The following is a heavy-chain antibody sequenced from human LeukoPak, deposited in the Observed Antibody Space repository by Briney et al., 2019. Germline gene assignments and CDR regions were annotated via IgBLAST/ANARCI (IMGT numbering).Heavy chain of an antibody. CDR1: GGSFSDYY. CDR3: AGSIAARLDY. J-gene: IGHJ4*02. Sequence: SETLSLTCAVYGGSFSDYYWSWIRQPPGKGLEWIGEINHSGSTNYNPSLKSRVTISVDTSKNQLSLKLSSVTAADTAVYYCAGSIAARLDYWGQGTLVTVSS. D-gene: IGHD6-6*01. CDR2: INHSGST. V-gene: IGHV4-34*01.